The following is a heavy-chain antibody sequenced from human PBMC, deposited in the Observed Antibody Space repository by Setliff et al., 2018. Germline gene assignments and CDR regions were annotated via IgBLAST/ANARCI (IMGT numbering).Heavy chain of an antibody. CDR3: ARGGLQPESYGKAYYYYMDV. D-gene: IGHD4-17*01. J-gene: IGHJ6*03. CDR1: GYRFTTYG. V-gene: IGHV1-18*01. CDR2: ISPYNGNT. Sequence: ASVKVSCKASGYRFTTYGINWVRQAPGQGLEWMGWISPYNGNTKYAQKFQGRVTMTADTSTSTAYMELRSLRFDDTAVYYCARGGLQPESYGKAYYYYMDVWGKGTTVTVSS.